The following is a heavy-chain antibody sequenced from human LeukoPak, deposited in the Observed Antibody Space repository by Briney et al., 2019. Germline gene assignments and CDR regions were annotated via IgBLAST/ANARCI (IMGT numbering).Heavy chain of an antibody. CDR1: GFTFGSYA. CDR2: IIGSGGST. Sequence: GGSLRLSCAASGFTFGSYAMSWVRQAPGKGLEWVSAIIGSGGSTYYADSVKGRFTISRDNSKNTLYLQMNSLRAEDTAVYYCAKSPSVLTGQDGLPQCDYFDYWGQGTLVTVSS. V-gene: IGHV3-23*01. J-gene: IGHJ4*02. CDR3: AKSPSVLTGQDGLPQCDYFDY. D-gene: IGHD3-9*01.